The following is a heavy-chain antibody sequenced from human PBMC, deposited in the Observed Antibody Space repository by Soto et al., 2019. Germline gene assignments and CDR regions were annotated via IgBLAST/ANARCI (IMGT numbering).Heavy chain of an antibody. D-gene: IGHD3-22*01. J-gene: IGHJ6*02. Sequence: SVKVSFKASGGTFSSYAISWVRQAPGQGLEWMGGIIPIFGTANYAQKFQGRVTITADESTSTAYMELSSLRSEDTAVYYCARDDSSGYYRDGMDVWGQGTTVTV. V-gene: IGHV1-69*13. CDR1: GGTFSSYA. CDR2: IIPIFGTA. CDR3: ARDDSSGYYRDGMDV.